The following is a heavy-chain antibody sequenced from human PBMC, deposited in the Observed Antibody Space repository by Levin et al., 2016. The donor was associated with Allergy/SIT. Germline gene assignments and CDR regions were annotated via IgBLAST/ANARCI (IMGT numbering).Heavy chain of an antibody. Sequence: ASVKVSCKASGYRFASHGIGWVRQAPGQGLEWMGWISGYNANTYYAQRFQDRVTLTTDTLTTTAYMELRSLRSDDTAVYYCARAPDSESAYYLLGHWGQGTPVTVSS. CDR3: ARAPDSESAYYLLGH. D-gene: IGHD3-3*01. CDR1: GYRFASHG. J-gene: IGHJ4*02. CDR2: ISGYNANT. V-gene: IGHV1-18*01.